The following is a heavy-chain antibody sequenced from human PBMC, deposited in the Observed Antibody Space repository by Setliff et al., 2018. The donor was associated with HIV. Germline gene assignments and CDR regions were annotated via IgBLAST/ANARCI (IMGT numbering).Heavy chain of an antibody. V-gene: IGHV4-39*01. CDR3: ARHEGVLQEGGGFDS. CDR2: FYYNGDS. CDR1: GDSVNDRSYF. J-gene: IGHJ4*02. D-gene: IGHD1-1*01. Sequence: PSETLSLTCTVSGDSVNDRSYFWGWIRQPPGKGLEWIGTFYYNGDSRYNPSLKSRVTISVDTSKNQFSLKLSSVTAADTAVYYCARHEGVLQEGGGFDSWGQGTPVTVSS.